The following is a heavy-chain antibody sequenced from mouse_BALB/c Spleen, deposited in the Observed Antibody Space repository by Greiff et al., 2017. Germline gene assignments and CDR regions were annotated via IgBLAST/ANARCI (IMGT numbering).Heavy chain of an antibody. J-gene: IGHJ1*01. V-gene: IGHV5-12-1*01. Sequence: EVMLVESGGGLVKPGGSLKLSCAASGFAFSSYDMSWVRQTPEKRLEWVAYISSGGGSTYYPDTVKGRFTISRDNAKNTLYLQMSSLKSEDTAMYYCARQDDGYDWYFDVWGAGTTVTVSS. D-gene: IGHD2-3*01. CDR1: GFAFSSYD. CDR2: ISSGGGST. CDR3: ARQDDGYDWYFDV.